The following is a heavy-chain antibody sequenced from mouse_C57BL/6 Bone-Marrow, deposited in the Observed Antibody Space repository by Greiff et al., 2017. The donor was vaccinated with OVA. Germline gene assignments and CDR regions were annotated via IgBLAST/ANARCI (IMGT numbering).Heavy chain of an antibody. CDR3: ARSVYDGYYRRAMDY. CDR1: GYTFTSYW. D-gene: IGHD2-3*01. V-gene: IGHV1-59*01. Sequence: QVQLQQPGAELVRPGTSVKLSCKASGYTFTSYWMHWVKQRPGQGLEWIGVIDPSDSYTNYNQKFKGKATLTVDTSSSTAYMQLSSLTSEDSAVYDCARSVYDGYYRRAMDYWGQGTSVTVSS. CDR2: IDPSDSYT. J-gene: IGHJ4*01.